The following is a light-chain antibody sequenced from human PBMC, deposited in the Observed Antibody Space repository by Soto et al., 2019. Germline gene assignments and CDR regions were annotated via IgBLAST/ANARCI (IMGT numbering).Light chain of an antibody. V-gene: IGKV3-20*01. J-gene: IGKJ2*01. CDR2: GLF. CDR3: QHYDGSPRT. Sequence: ENVLTQSPGTVSLSPGERATLSCRASHGVTSNHLAWYQQKPGQAPRLLIYGLFNRATGIPDRFSGSGSGTDFTLTITRLEPEDSAVYFCQHYDGSPRTFGQGTKLEIK. CDR1: HGVTSNH.